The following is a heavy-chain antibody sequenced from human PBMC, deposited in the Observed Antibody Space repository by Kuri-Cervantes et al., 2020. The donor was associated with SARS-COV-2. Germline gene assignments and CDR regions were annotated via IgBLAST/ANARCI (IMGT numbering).Heavy chain of an antibody. V-gene: IGHV3-74*01. Sequence: ETLSLTCAASGFTFSSYWMHWVRQAPGKGLVWVSRINSDGSSTSYADSVKGRFTISRDNAKNTLYLQMNSLRAEDTAVYYCASGYCSSTSCYPPRGGYYYYYGMDVWGQGTTVTVYS. J-gene: IGHJ6*02. CDR3: ASGYCSSTSCYPPRGGYYYYYGMDV. CDR2: INSDGSST. D-gene: IGHD2-2*01. CDR1: GFTFSSYW.